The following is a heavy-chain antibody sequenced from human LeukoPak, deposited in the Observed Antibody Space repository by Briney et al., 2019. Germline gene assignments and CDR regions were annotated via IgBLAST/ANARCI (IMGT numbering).Heavy chain of an antibody. D-gene: IGHD3-16*01. V-gene: IGHV3-48*01. CDR1: GFTFSNYA. CDR2: ISSSSRDI. Sequence: GSLRLSCAASGFTFSNYAMSWVRQAPGKGLEWISYISSSSRDIYYADSVKGRFTISRDNAKNSLYLQMDSLRAEDTAVYYCAGGYWGQGTLVTVSS. J-gene: IGHJ4*02. CDR3: AGGY.